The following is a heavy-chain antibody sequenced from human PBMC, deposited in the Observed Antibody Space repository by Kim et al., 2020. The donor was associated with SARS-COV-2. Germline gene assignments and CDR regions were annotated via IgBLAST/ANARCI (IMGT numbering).Heavy chain of an antibody. CDR1: GFTFSSYA. CDR2: ISYDGSNK. D-gene: IGHD1-26*01. V-gene: IGHV3-30*04. CDR3: ARGSGSYFSAFDV. J-gene: IGHJ3*01. Sequence: GGSLRLSCAASGFTFSSYAMYWVRQAPGKGLEWVAVISYDGSNKYYADSVKGRFTISRDNSKNTLYLQMNSLRAEDTAVYYCARGSGSYFSAFDVWGHG.